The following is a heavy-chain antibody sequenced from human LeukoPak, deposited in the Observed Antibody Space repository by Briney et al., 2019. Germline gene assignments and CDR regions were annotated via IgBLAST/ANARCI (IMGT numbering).Heavy chain of an antibody. J-gene: IGHJ4*02. CDR2: ISYDGSNK. V-gene: IGHV3-30-3*01. CDR1: GFTFSSYA. Sequence: GRSLRLSCAASGFTFSSYAMHWVRQAPGKGLEWLAVISYDGSNKYYADSVKGRFTISRDNSKNTLYLQMNSLKPEDTAVYHCARDYDFWSGCCDYWGQGTLVTVSS. D-gene: IGHD3-3*01. CDR3: ARDYDFWSGCCDY.